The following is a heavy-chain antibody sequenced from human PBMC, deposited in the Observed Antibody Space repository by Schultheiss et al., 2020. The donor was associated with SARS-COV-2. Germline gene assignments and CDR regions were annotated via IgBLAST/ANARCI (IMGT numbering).Heavy chain of an antibody. CDR1: GFTASSNY. CDR2: IKQDGSEK. D-gene: IGHD5-18*01. J-gene: IGHJ5*02. CDR3: ARDWDRTWIQPSNWFDP. Sequence: GGSLRLSCAASGFTASSNYMNWVRQAPGKGLEWVANIKQDGSEKYYVDSVKGRFTISRDNAKNSLYLQMNSLRAEDTAVYYCARDWDRTWIQPSNWFDPWGQGTLVTVSS. V-gene: IGHV3-7*03.